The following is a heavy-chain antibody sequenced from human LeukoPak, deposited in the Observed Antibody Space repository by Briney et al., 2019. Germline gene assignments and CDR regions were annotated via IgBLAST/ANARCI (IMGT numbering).Heavy chain of an antibody. V-gene: IGHV3-11*05. Sequence: GGSLRLSCAASGFTFSDSYMSWIRQAPGKGLEWVSYISSDTIYTIYADSVKGRFTISRDNAKNSLYLQMNSPRAEDTAVYYCARDYSGVVGASDYWGQGTPVTVSS. CDR1: GFTFSDSY. J-gene: IGHJ4*02. CDR2: ISSDTIYT. CDR3: ARDYSGVVGASDY. D-gene: IGHD1-26*01.